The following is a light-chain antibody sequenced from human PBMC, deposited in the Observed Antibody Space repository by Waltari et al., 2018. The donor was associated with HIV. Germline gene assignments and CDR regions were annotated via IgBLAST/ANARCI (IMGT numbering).Light chain of an antibody. CDR3: QQYYSTWT. CDR2: WAS. Sequence: GSLGERATINCKSSQSVLYSSDNKNYLAWYQQKPGQPPKVLIYWASTRESGVPDRFSGSGSGTDFALTISSLQAEDVVVYYCQQYYSTWTFGQGTKVEIK. CDR1: QSVLYSSDNKNY. J-gene: IGKJ1*01. V-gene: IGKV4-1*01.